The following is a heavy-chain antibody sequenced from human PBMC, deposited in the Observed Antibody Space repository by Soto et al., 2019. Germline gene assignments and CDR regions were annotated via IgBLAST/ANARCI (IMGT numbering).Heavy chain of an antibody. CDR1: GFSFTTYW. CDR2: IKEDGSEK. D-gene: IGHD3-10*01. Sequence: EVQLVESGGGLVQPGGSLRLRCVASGFSFTTYWMTWVRQAPGKGLEWVASIKEDGSEKYYVDSVKGRFTISRDNGKNSLYLQMNSPRAEDTAVYHCARGGGLLGYWGQGILVTVSS. V-gene: IGHV3-7*03. CDR3: ARGGGLLGY. J-gene: IGHJ4*02.